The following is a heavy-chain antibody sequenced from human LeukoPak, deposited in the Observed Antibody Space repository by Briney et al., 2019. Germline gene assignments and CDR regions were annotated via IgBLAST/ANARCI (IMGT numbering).Heavy chain of an antibody. V-gene: IGHV4-39*07. D-gene: IGHD3-22*01. Sequence: SETLFLTCSVSGGSIRNSNYFWAWIRQPPGKGLEWIGVISYTGSAYYNPSLKSRVTISVDTSKNQFSLKLSSVTAADTAVYYCARVIVVVTILRFDPWGQGTLVTVSS. J-gene: IGHJ5*02. CDR1: GGSIRNSNYF. CDR2: ISYTGSA. CDR3: ARVIVVVTILRFDP.